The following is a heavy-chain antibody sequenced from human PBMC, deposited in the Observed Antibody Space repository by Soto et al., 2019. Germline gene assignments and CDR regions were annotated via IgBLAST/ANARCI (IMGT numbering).Heavy chain of an antibody. Sequence: PSETLSLTCTVSGGSISSSSYYWGWIRQPPGKGLEWIGSIYYSGSTYYNPSLKSRVTISVDTSKNQFSLKLSSVTAADTAVYYCAREFPYGPTQYYFDYWGQGTLVTVSS. D-gene: IGHD3-10*01. CDR3: AREFPYGPTQYYFDY. J-gene: IGHJ4*02. V-gene: IGHV4-39*07. CDR2: IYYSGST. CDR1: GGSISSSSYY.